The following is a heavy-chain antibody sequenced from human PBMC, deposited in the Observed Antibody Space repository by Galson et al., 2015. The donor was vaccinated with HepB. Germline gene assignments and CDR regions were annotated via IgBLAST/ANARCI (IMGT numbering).Heavy chain of an antibody. J-gene: IGHJ3*02. CDR3: AKYAPAIAAGPFDI. Sequence: SLRLSCAASGFTFSSYGMHWVRQAPGKGLEWVAVISYDGSNKYYADSVKGRFAISRDNSKNTLYLQMNSLRAEDTAVYYCAKYAPAIAAGPFDIWGQGTMVTVSS. CDR2: ISYDGSNK. V-gene: IGHV3-30*18. CDR1: GFTFSSYG. D-gene: IGHD2-21*01.